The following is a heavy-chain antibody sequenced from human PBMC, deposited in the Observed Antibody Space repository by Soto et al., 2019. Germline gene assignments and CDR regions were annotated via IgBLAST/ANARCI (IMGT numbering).Heavy chain of an antibody. CDR2: IDPSDSYT. Sequence: GESLKISCKGSGYSFTSYWISWVRQMPGKGLEWTGRIDPSDSYTNYSPSFQGHVTISADKSISTAYLQWSSLKASDTAMYYCARHQSDYDSSGYYWPFDYWGQGTLVTVSS. CDR3: ARHQSDYDSSGYYWPFDY. D-gene: IGHD3-22*01. V-gene: IGHV5-10-1*01. CDR1: GYSFTSYW. J-gene: IGHJ4*02.